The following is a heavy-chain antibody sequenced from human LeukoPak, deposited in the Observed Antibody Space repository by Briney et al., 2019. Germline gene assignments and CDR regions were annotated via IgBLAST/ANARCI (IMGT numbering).Heavy chain of an antibody. J-gene: IGHJ5*02. CDR1: GGSFNGYY. V-gene: IGHV4-34*01. D-gene: IGHD3-10*01. CDR2: INHSGST. CDR3: VRGRGLPIRKNWFDP. Sequence: PSETLSRTCAVYGGSFNGYYWSWIRQPPGKGLEWIGEINHSGSTNYNPSLKSRVTMSVDTSKNQFSLKLSSVTAADTAVYYCVRGRGLPIRKNWFDPWGQGTLVTVSS.